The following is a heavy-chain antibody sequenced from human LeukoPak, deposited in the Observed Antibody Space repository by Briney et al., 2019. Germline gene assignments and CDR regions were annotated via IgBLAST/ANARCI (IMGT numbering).Heavy chain of an antibody. D-gene: IGHD5-18*01. V-gene: IGHV4-39*01. J-gene: IGHJ5*02. CDR3: ARGSEYSYGYPPPWFDP. CDR2: IYYSGST. Sequence: SETLSLTCTVSGGSISSSSYYWGWIRQPPGKGLEWIGSIYYSGSTYYNPSLKSRVTISVDTSKNQFSLKLSSVTAADTAVYYCARGSEYSYGYPPPWFDPWGQGTLVTVSS. CDR1: GGSISSSSYY.